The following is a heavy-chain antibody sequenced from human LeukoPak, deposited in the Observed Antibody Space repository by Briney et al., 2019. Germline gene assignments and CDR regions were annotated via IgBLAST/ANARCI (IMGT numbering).Heavy chain of an antibody. Sequence: PGGSLRLSCAASGFTVSSNYMSWVRQAPGKGLEWVSVIYSGGSTYYADSVKGRFTISRDNSKNTLYLQMNSLRAEDTAVYYCARGEKSYDDAFDIWGQGTMVTVSS. CDR3: ARGEKSYDDAFDI. D-gene: IGHD1-26*01. V-gene: IGHV3-53*01. J-gene: IGHJ3*02. CDR2: IYSGGST. CDR1: GFTVSSNY.